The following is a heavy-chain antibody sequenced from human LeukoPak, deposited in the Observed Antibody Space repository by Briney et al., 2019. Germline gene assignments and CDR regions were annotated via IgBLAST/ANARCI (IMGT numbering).Heavy chain of an antibody. Sequence: GGSLRLSYAASGFTFRSYGMSWVRQASGKGLEWVGRIRSTANGYATAYAASVKGRFTISRDDSKNTAYLQMDSLKTEDTAVYYCTGNYYGSGSYADFDYWGQGTLVTVSS. CDR1: GFTFRSYG. V-gene: IGHV3-73*01. J-gene: IGHJ4*02. CDR3: TGNYYGSGSYADFDY. CDR2: IRSTANGYAT. D-gene: IGHD3-10*01.